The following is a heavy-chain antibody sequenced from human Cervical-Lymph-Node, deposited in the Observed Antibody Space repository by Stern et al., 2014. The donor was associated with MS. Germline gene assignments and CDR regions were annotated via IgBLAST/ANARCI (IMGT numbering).Heavy chain of an antibody. CDR3: ARDLLWFGEFDWGAMDV. V-gene: IGHV3-30-3*01. CDR2: ISYDGSKA. Sequence: VQLVESGGGVVQPGRSLRLSCAATGFNFRSYAMQWVRQAPGKGLEWVAVISYDGSKAYYADSVKGRFTISRDNSKKTLFLQMNSLRPEDTADYYCARDLLWFGEFDWGAMDVWGHGTTVTVSS. J-gene: IGHJ6*02. CDR1: GFNFRSYA. D-gene: IGHD3-10*01.